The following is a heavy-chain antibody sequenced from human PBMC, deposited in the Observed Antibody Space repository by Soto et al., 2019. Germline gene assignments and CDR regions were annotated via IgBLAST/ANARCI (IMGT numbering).Heavy chain of an antibody. J-gene: IGHJ5*02. CDR1: GGSFSGYY. CDR2: INHSGST. V-gene: IGHV4-34*01. Sequence: SETLSLTYAVYGGSFSGYYWSWIRQPPGKGLGWIGEINHSGSTNYNPSLKSRVTISVDTSKNQFSLKLSSVTAADTAVYYCAKERPYGSWFDPWGQGTLVTVSS. D-gene: IGHD4-17*01. CDR3: AKERPYGSWFDP.